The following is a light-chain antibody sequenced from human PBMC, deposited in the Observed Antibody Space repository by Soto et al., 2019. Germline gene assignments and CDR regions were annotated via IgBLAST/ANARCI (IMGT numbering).Light chain of an antibody. CDR3: QHTFRTPHT. J-gene: IGKJ2*01. Sequence: DIQMTQSPASLSASVGDRVSITCRASQTISSYLNWYQQKPGAAPKLLIYSASTLQSGVPSRFSGSGFATDYTLTISSLQPADFAVYYCQHTFRTPHTFGLGTQL. V-gene: IGKV1-39*01. CDR1: QTISSY. CDR2: SAS.